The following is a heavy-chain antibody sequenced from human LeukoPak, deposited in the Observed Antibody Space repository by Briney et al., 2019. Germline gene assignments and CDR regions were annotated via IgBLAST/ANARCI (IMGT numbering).Heavy chain of an antibody. CDR3: GAGRGNY. V-gene: IGHV3-74*01. Sequence: PGRCLCLSRAASVVTLTTYWTRCGRHVPRGRLLWVSSNYYDGSNITYADSVNGRFTISRDNPRNMIYLQMKSLRVEDTAVYYCGAGRGNYWGQGTLVPV. J-gene: IGHJ4*02. D-gene: IGHD3-10*01. CDR1: VVTLTTYW. CDR2: NYYDGSNI.